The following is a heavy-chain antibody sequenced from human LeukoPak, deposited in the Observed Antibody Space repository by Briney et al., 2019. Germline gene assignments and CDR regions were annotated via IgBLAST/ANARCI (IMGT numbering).Heavy chain of an antibody. CDR2: IYPGDSAT. D-gene: IGHD3-10*01. J-gene: IGHJ4*02. Sequence: GESLKISCKASGYRFTTYWIGWVRQMPGKGLEWMGIIYPGDSATRYSPSFQGQVTISADKSISAAYLQWSSLKAPDTPMYNCASGRGVTDFDYWGQRTLVTVSS. CDR3: ASGRGVTDFDY. CDR1: GYRFTTYW. V-gene: IGHV5-51*01.